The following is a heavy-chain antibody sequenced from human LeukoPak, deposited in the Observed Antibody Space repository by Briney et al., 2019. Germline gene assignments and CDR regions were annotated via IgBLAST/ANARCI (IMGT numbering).Heavy chain of an antibody. Sequence: PSETLSLTCTVSGGSISSFYWSWIRQPPGKGLEWIGYIYFGSTNYNPSLKSRVTISVDTSKNQFSLKLSSVTAADTAVYYCARASSWSHTPFDYWGQGTLVTVSS. CDR2: IYFGST. V-gene: IGHV4-59*08. CDR3: ARASSWSHTPFDY. J-gene: IGHJ4*02. CDR1: GGSISSFY. D-gene: IGHD6-13*01.